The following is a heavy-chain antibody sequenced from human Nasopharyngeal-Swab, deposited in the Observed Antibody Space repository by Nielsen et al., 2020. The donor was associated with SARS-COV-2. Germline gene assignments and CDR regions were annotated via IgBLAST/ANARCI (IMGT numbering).Heavy chain of an antibody. Sequence: SVKVSCKAFGGTFIIYSISWVRQAPGQGLEWMGGIIPIIDVAKYGQKFQGRVAITADKSTSTAYMELRSLRSDDTGVYYCARGGWLRRSYYYSYYYMDVWGKGTTVSVSS. CDR2: IIPIIDVA. J-gene: IGHJ6*03. CDR1: GGTFIIYS. D-gene: IGHD5-12*01. V-gene: IGHV1-69*10. CDR3: ARGGWLRRSYYYSYYYMDV.